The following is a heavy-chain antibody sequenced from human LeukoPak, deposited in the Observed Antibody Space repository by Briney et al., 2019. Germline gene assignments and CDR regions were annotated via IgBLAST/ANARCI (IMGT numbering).Heavy chain of an antibody. D-gene: IGHD2-2*01. Sequence: PSETLSLTCTVSGGSISSGSYYWSWIRQPAGKGLEWIGRIYTSGSTNYNPSLKSRVTISVDTSKNQFSLKLSSVTAADTAVYYCARMKTPYQLLSPYYYYYYMDVWGKGTTVAISS. CDR2: IYTSGST. CDR1: GGSISSGSYY. J-gene: IGHJ6*03. CDR3: ARMKTPYQLLSPYYYYYYMDV. V-gene: IGHV4-61*02.